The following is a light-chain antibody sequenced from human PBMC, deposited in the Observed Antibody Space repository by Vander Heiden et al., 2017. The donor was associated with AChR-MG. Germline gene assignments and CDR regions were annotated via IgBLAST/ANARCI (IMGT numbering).Light chain of an antibody. CDR3: QQVNSYPIT. CDR1: QGISSA. J-gene: IGKJ5*01. Sequence: AIPLTPSPSSLSASVGDRVTITCRASQGISSALAWYQQKPGKAPKLLIYDASTLESGVPSKFSGSGSGTDFTLTIRSLQPEDSATYYCQQVNSYPITFGQGTRLEIK. V-gene: IGKV1-13*02. CDR2: DAS.